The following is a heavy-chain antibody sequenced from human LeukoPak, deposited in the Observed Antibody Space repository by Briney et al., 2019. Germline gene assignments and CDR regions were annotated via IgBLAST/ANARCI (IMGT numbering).Heavy chain of an antibody. CDR3: ARDTTITLDY. J-gene: IGHJ4*02. Sequence: PGRSLRLSCAASGFTFSSYAMHWVRQAPGKGLEWVAVMSYDGSNKYYADSVKGRFTISRDNSKNTLYLQMNSLRAEDTAVYYCARDTTITLDYWGQGTLVTVSS. CDR1: GFTFSSYA. CDR2: MSYDGSNK. V-gene: IGHV3-30*04. D-gene: IGHD5-12*01.